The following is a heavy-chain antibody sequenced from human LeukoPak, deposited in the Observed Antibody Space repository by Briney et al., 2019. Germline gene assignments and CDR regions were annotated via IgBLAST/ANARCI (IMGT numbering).Heavy chain of an antibody. CDR2: INHSGST. CDR3: ARLRKYCGGDCYFNWFDP. J-gene: IGHJ5*02. V-gene: IGHV4-34*01. Sequence: SETLSLTCAVYGGSFSGYYWSWIRQPPGKGLEWIGEINHSGSTNYNPSLKSRVTISVDTSKNQFSLKLSSVTAADTAVYYCARLRKYCGGDCYFNWFDPWGQGTLVTVSS. D-gene: IGHD2-21*02. CDR1: GGSFSGYY.